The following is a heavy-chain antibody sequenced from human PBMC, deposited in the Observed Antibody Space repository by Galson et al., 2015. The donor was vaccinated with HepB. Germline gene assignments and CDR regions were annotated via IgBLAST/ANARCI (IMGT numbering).Heavy chain of an antibody. D-gene: IGHD3-3*01. V-gene: IGHV1-69*13. CDR3: ARGVRFLEWLSILDYYYYYMDV. CDR1: GGTFSSCA. Sequence: SVKVSCKASGGTFSSCAISWVRQAPGQGLEWMGGIIPIFGTANYAQKFQGRVTITADESTSTADMELSSLRSEDTAVYYCARGVRFLEWLSILDYYYYYMDVWGKGTTVTVSS. J-gene: IGHJ6*03. CDR2: IIPIFGTA.